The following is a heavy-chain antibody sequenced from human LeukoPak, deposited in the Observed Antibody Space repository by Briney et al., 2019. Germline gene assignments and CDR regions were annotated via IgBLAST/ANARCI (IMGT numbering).Heavy chain of an antibody. V-gene: IGHV4-39*01. CDR2: IYHGGPT. CDR3: ARLLGSSYYSFDS. CDR1: GGSITSNYHY. D-gene: IGHD3-22*01. Sequence: SETLSLTCTVSGGSITSNYHYWGWIRPPPGKGLEWMGNIYHGGPTYYSPSLQSRITISVDTSKNQFYVKLRSVTAADTAVYYCARLLGSSYYSFDSWGQGTLVTVSS. J-gene: IGHJ4*01.